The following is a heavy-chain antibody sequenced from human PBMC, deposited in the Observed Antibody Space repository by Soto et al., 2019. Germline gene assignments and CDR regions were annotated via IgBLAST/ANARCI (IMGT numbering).Heavy chain of an antibody. CDR2: IDDIGDIT. CDR1: GFTFSSSS. CDR3: AKEGVVDYDWFHX. Sequence: LLLSCAVSGFTFSSSSMSCVRQASGKGLEWVSVIDDIGDITYYTDSVKVRFTISRDNSKNTLYLEMNSLRAEDTSVYYCAKEGVVDYDWFHXWGQGTLVTVSX. D-gene: IGHD3-22*01. V-gene: IGHV3-23*01. J-gene: IGHJ5*01.